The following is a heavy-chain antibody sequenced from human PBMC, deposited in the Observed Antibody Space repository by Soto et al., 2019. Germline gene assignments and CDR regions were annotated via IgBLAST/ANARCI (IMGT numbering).Heavy chain of an antibody. J-gene: IGHJ5*02. CDR1: GYTFTSYA. D-gene: IGHD3-3*01. V-gene: IGHV1-3*01. CDR2: INAGNGNT. CDR3: ARAGHGEWFPSPDPWFDP. Sequence: APVKVSCKASGYTFTSYAMHWVRQAPGQRLEWMGWINAGNGNTKYSQKFQGRVTITRDTSASTAYMELSSLRSEDTAVYYCARAGHGEWFPSPDPWFDPWGQGTLVTVSS.